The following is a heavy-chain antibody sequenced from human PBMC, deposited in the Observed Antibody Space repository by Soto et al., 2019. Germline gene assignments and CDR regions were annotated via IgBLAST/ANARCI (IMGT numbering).Heavy chain of an antibody. D-gene: IGHD3-3*01. CDR3: ARHGLSITVFGVVSGPDY. J-gene: IGHJ4*02. Sequence: PSETLSPTCIVSGGSISSSGYYWGWVRQPPGKGAGWIGSIYQSGSTNYNPDLKSRITMSVDTSRNQFSLKLSSVSAADTAVYFCARHGLSITVFGVVSGPDYWGQGTLVTVSS. V-gene: IGHV4-39*01. CDR2: IYQSGST. CDR1: GGSISSSGYY.